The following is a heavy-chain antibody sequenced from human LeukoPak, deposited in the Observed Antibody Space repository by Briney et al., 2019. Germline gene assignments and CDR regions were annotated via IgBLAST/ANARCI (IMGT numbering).Heavy chain of an antibody. D-gene: IGHD3-22*01. CDR2: ISSDGYTI. Sequence: GGSLRLSCAASGFTFSSYEMNWVRQAPGKTLEWVSFISSDGYTIHYADSVRGRFTISRDNAKNSLFLQLKSLRAEDTAVYYCARDHYYDSSGYPGGVDYWGQGTLVTVSS. J-gene: IGHJ4*02. V-gene: IGHV3-48*03. CDR1: GFTFSSYE. CDR3: ARDHYYDSSGYPGGVDY.